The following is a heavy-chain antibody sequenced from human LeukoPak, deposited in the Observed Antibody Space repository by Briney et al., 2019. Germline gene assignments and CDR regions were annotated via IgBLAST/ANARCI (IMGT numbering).Heavy chain of an antibody. CDR2: INPNSGDT. Sequence: ASVKVSCKAFGYTFTDYHMHWVRQAPGQGLEWMGWINPNSGDTNYAQKFQGRVTMTRDTTISTAYMELRSLRSDDTAVYYCARDEARYSSGYYPNWFDPWGQGTLVTVSS. CDR1: GYTFTDYH. J-gene: IGHJ5*02. V-gene: IGHV1-2*02. CDR3: ARDEARYSSGYYPNWFDP. D-gene: IGHD3-22*01.